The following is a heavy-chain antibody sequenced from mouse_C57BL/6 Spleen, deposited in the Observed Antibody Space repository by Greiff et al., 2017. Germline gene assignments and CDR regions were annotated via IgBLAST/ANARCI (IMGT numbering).Heavy chain of an antibody. Sequence: VQLQQPGAELVRPGSSVKLSCKASGYTFTSYWMHWVKQRPIQGLEWIGNIDPSDSETHYNQKFKDKATLTVDKSSSTAYMPLSSLTSEDSAVYYCARNYGSSYLDYWGQGTTLTVSS. CDR1: GYTFTSYW. J-gene: IGHJ2*01. D-gene: IGHD1-1*01. CDR2: IDPSDSET. V-gene: IGHV1-52*01. CDR3: ARNYGSSYLDY.